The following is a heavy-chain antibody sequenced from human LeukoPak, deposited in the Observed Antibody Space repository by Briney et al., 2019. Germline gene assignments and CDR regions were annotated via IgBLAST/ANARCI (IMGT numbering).Heavy chain of an antibody. V-gene: IGHV3-21*01. D-gene: IGHD4-17*01. CDR2: ISSSSSYI. CDR3: ARYYGDYSCADY. CDR1: GFTFSSYS. Sequence: PGGSLRLSCAASGFTFSSYSMDWVRQAPGKGLEWVSSISSSSSYIYYADSVKGRFTISRDNAKNSLYLQMNSLRAEDTAVYYCARYYGDYSCADYWGQGTLVTVSS. J-gene: IGHJ4*02.